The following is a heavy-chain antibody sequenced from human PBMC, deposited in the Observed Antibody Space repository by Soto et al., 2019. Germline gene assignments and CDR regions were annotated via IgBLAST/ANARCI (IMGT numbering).Heavy chain of an antibody. Sequence: QVQLVQSGAEVKKPGSSVKVSCKASGGTFSRYSITWVRQAPGHGLEWIGRIIPIFGIASYAQKFQGRVTMTADESTSTAYMELSSLRSDDTAVYYCAREDRDRETGLVPAAIDGMGVWGQGNTVTVSS. V-gene: IGHV1-69*08. J-gene: IGHJ6*02. CDR1: GGTFSRYS. CDR3: AREDRDRETGLVPAAIDGMGV. CDR2: IIPIFGIA. D-gene: IGHD2-2*01.